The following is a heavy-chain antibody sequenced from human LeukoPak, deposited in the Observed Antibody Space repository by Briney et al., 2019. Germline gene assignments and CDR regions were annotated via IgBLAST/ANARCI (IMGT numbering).Heavy chain of an antibody. V-gene: IGHV3-33*08. CDR1: GFTFSSYW. Sequence: GGSLRLSCAASGFTFSSYWMRWVRQAPGKGLEWVAATWYDGSNKYYADSVKGRFTISRDNSKNTLYLQMNSLRAEDTAVYFCARGGHCTTTSCSNYDGMDVWGQGTTLTVSS. D-gene: IGHD2-2*01. CDR3: ARGGHCTTTSCSNYDGMDV. J-gene: IGHJ6*02. CDR2: TWYDGSNK.